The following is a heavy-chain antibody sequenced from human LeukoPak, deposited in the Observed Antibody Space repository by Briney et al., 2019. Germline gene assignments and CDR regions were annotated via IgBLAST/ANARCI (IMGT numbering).Heavy chain of an antibody. V-gene: IGHV1-69*10. Sequence: GASVKVSCKASGGTFSSYAISWVRQAPGQGLEWMGGIIPIFGIANYAQKFQGRVTITADKSTSTAYMELSSLRSEDTAVYYCASPRRYCSSTSCYQAIDYWGQGTLVTVSS. CDR1: GGTFSSYA. CDR3: ASPRRYCSSTSCYQAIDY. CDR2: IIPIFGIA. D-gene: IGHD2-2*01. J-gene: IGHJ4*02.